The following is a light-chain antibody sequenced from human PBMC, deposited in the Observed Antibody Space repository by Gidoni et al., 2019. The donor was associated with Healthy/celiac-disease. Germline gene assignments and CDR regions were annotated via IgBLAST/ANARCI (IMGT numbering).Light chain of an antibody. Sequence: EIVMTQSPATLSVSPGERATLSCRASQSVSSNLAWYQQKPGQAPRLLIYGESTRATGIPARFSGSGSGTEFTLTISSLQSEELAVYYCQQYNNWPPLTFGGGTKVEIK. CDR2: GES. V-gene: IGKV3-15*01. CDR3: QQYNNWPPLT. J-gene: IGKJ4*01. CDR1: QSVSSN.